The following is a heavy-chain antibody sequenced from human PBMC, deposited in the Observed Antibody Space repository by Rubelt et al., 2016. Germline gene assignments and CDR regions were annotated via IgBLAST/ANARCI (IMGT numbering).Heavy chain of an antibody. CDR1: GFTFTNYW. D-gene: IGHD3-10*01. J-gene: IGHJ6*02. V-gene: IGHV3-74*01. CDR3: ARGITMVRGVRNYYYYGMDV. CDR2: ISTDGRST. Sequence: EVQLVESGGGLVQPGGSLRLSCAASGFTFTNYWTHWVRQAPGKGLVWISRISTDGRSTSYADSVKGRSPTSRGNAKTTLYLKMNSLRVEDTAVYYCARGITMVRGVRNYYYYGMDVWGQGTTVTFSS.